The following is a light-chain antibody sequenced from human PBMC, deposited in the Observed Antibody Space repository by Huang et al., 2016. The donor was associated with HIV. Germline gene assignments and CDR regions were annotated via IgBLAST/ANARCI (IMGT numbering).Light chain of an antibody. V-gene: IGKV1-9*01. J-gene: IGKJ5*01. Sequence: IQLTQSPPSLSASVGDSVTFTCRASHDITTFLAWYQQKPGKAPQLLISSASPLQSGDPLRLRGSGSGTDFTLTISSLQPEDVATYYCQQLTTYPITVGPGTRLEIK. CDR3: QQLTTYPIT. CDR1: HDITTF. CDR2: SAS.